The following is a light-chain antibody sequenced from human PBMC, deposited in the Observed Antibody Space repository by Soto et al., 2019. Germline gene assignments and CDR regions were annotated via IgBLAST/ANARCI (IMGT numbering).Light chain of an antibody. J-gene: IGKJ4*01. Sequence: EIVLTQSPATLSLSPGERATLSCRASQSLSGNFALAWYQQKPRQPPRLLIYDTSNRATGIPARFSGSGSGTDFPLTISSLEHEDLAVYYCQQRSTWPPNTFGGGTKVEIK. V-gene: IGKV3-11*01. CDR1: QSLSGN. CDR3: QQRSTWPPNT. CDR2: DTS.